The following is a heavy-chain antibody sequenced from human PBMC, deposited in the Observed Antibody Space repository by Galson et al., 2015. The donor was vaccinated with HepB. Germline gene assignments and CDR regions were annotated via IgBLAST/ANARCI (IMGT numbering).Heavy chain of an antibody. V-gene: IGHV3-48*03. Sequence: SLRLSCAASGFTFSTYEMNWVRQAPGKGLEWVSYISSSGSTIYYADSVQGRFTISRDNAKNSLFLQMNSLRAEDAAVYYCARRGGPIEYSSFWSDAFDIWGQGTMVTVSS. CDR2: ISSSGSTI. CDR1: GFTFSTYE. CDR3: ARRGGPIEYSSFWSDAFDI. D-gene: IGHD6-6*01. J-gene: IGHJ3*02.